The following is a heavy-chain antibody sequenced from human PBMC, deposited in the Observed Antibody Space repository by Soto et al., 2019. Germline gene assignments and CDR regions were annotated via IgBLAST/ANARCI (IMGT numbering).Heavy chain of an antibody. CDR2: ISYDGSNK. J-gene: IGHJ3*02. CDR3: AKDLMKVTPYDAFDI. D-gene: IGHD2-21*02. CDR1: GFTFSSYG. V-gene: IGHV3-30*18. Sequence: LRLSCAASGFTFSSYGMHWVRQAPGKGLEWVAVISYDGSNKYYADSVKGRFTISRDNSKNTLYLQMNSLRAEDTAVYYCAKDLMKVTPYDAFDIWGQGTRVTVS.